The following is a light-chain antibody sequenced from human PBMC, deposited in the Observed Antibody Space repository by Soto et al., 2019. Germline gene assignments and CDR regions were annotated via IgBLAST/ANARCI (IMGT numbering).Light chain of an antibody. CDR3: SSYAGSNILV. Sequence: QSALTQPPSASGSPGQSVTISCTGTSSDVGGYNYVSWYQQPPGKAPKLIIYEVTKRPSGVPDRFSGSTSGNTASLTVSGLQDEDETDYYCSSYAGSNILVFGGGTKVTVL. V-gene: IGLV2-8*01. J-gene: IGLJ2*01. CDR1: SSDVGGYNY. CDR2: EVT.